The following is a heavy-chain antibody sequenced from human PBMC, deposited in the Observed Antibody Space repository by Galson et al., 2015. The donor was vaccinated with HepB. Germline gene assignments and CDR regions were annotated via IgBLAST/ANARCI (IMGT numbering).Heavy chain of an antibody. CDR1: GFIFSSFC. CDR2: MNSDGSTI. J-gene: IGHJ4*02. CDR3: ARAGYYRFDY. Sequence: SLRLSCAASGFIFSSFCMHWVRQAPGEGLVWVSRMNSDGSTIDYADSVRGRFTISRDNTKNTLYLQMNSLRAEDTAVYYCARAGYYRFDYWGQGTLVTVPS. D-gene: IGHD2/OR15-2a*01. V-gene: IGHV3-74*01.